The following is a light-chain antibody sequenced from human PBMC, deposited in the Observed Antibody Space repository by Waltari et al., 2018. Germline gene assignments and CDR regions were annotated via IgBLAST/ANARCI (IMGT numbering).Light chain of an antibody. CDR3: QTWGTGTVV. V-gene: IGLV4-69*01. CDR1: SGHRSYA. CDR2: LKSDGSH. J-gene: IGLJ2*01. Sequence: QLVLTQSPSASASLGASVKLTCTLSSGHRSYAIVWHQQQPEKGRRYLMKLKSDGSHSKGGVIPYGFAGASSGTERHLAISGRQAEDEADYYCQTWGTGTVVFGGATKLTVL.